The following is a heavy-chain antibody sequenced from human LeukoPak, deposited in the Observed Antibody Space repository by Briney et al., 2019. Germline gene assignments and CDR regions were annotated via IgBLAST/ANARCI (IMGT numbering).Heavy chain of an antibody. V-gene: IGHV3-23*01. CDR3: AKNLGPFDV. J-gene: IGHJ3*01. D-gene: IGHD3-16*01. CDR1: GFTFNDFA. Sequence: GGSLRLSCAASGFTFNDFAMTWVRQAPGKGLEWVSSICDAGTNYANSVKGRFTISRDNSKNMLYLQLNSLRAGDTAMYYCAKNLGPFDVRGQGTMVTVSS. CDR2: ICDAGT.